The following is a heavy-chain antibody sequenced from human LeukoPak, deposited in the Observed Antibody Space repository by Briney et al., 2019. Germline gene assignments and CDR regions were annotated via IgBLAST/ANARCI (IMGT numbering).Heavy chain of an antibody. Sequence: GGSLRLSCAASGLTFSTYWMTWVRQAPGKGLEWVVNIKQDGSEKNYVDSVKGRFTISRDNAKNSLYLQMNSLRVEDTAVYYCAGGIAMVRGGDVWGKGTTVTVSS. D-gene: IGHD3-10*01. J-gene: IGHJ6*04. V-gene: IGHV3-7*01. CDR1: GLTFSTYW. CDR3: AGGIAMVRGGDV. CDR2: IKQDGSEK.